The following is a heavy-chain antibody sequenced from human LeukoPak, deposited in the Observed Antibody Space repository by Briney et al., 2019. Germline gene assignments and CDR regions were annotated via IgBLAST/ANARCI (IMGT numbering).Heavy chain of an antibody. V-gene: IGHV1-69*05. CDR1: GGTFSSYA. D-gene: IGHD1-20*01. CDR2: ITPIFGTA. CDR3: ASRNNWNLFDY. Sequence: ASVKVSCKASGGTFSSYAISWVRQAPGQGLEWMGRITPIFGTANYAQKFQGRVTITTDESTSTAYMELSSLRSEDTAVYYCASRNNWNLFDYWGQGTLVTVSS. J-gene: IGHJ4*02.